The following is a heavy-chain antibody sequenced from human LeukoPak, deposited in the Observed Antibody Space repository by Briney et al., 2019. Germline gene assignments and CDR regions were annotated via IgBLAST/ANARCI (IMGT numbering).Heavy chain of an antibody. CDR3: ADSSGYYNDAFDI. CDR1: GYTFTSYG. J-gene: IGHJ3*02. D-gene: IGHD3-22*01. V-gene: IGHV1-18*01. CDR2: ISAYNGNT. Sequence: ASVKVSCKASGYTFTSYGISWVRQAPGQGLEWRGWISAYNGNTNYAQMLQGRVTMTTDTSTSTAYMELRSLRSDDTAVYYCADSSGYYNDAFDIWGQGTMVTVSS.